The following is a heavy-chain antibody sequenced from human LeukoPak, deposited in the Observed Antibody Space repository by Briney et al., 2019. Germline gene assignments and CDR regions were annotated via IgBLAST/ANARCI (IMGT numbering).Heavy chain of an antibody. CDR2: IYYSGST. CDR3: ARQGRGYCSSTSCYEGWFDP. CDR1: GGSISSYY. V-gene: IGHV4-59*08. Sequence: SETLSLTCTVSGGSISSYYWSWIRQPPGKGLEWIGYIYYSGSTNYNPSLKSRVTMSVDTSKNQFSLKLSSVTAADTAVYYCARQGRGYCSSTSCYEGWFDPWGQGTLVTVSS. J-gene: IGHJ5*02. D-gene: IGHD2-2*01.